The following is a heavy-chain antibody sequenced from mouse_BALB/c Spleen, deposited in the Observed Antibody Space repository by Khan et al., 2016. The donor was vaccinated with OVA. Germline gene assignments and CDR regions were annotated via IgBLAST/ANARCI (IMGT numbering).Heavy chain of an antibody. CDR2: IFPGNNDT. CDR1: GYIFTSYW. D-gene: IGHD3-1*01. V-gene: IGHV1-5*01. Sequence: VQLKQSGTVLARPGASVKMSCKASGYIFTSYWMHWVKQRPGQGLEGIGGIFPGNNDTNYNQKIKGRAKLTAVTSDSTANMELSSLTNEDSAVXVWTRAGYGAFAYWGQGTLVTVSA. CDR3: TRAGYGAFAY. J-gene: IGHJ3*01.